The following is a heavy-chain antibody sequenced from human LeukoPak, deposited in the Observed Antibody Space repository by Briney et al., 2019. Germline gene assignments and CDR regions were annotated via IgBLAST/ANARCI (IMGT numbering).Heavy chain of an antibody. CDR1: GFTVSSNY. V-gene: IGHV3-21*01. CDR3: ASRGDIVVVPAATGGAFDI. J-gene: IGHJ3*02. D-gene: IGHD2-2*01. CDR2: ISSSSSYI. Sequence: GGSLRLSCAASGFTVSSNYMSWVRQAPGKGLGWVSSISSSSSYIYYADSVKGRFTISRDNAKNSLYLQMNSLRAEDTAVYYCASRGDIVVVPAATGGAFDIWGQGTMVTVSS.